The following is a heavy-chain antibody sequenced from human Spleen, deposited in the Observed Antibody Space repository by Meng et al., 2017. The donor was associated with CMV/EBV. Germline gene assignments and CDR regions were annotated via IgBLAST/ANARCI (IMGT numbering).Heavy chain of an antibody. V-gene: IGHV1-18*01. Sequence: ASVKVSCKASGYTFTSYGISWVRQAPGQGLEWMGWIRPYNGNTTYAQKFQGRVTVAADTSTNTAYMEMRSLRSDDSAVYYCARDESVLVPAVYYYAMDVWGQGTTVTVSS. J-gene: IGHJ6*02. CDR3: ARDESVLVPAVYYYAMDV. CDR2: IRPYNGNT. CDR1: GYTFTSYG.